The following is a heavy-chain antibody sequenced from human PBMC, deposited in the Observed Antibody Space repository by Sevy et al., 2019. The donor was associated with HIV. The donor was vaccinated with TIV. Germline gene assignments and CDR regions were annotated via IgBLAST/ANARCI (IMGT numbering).Heavy chain of an antibody. CDR3: ARCLGGLRPWEYNWFDP. J-gene: IGHJ5*02. CDR2: IGVYNGNT. D-gene: IGHD1-26*01. CDR1: GYSFSSYG. Sequence: GPSVKVSCKASGYSFSSYGISWVRQAPGQGLEWMGWIGVYNGNTKYAEKLQNRATMTTDTSTGTAYMELRSLRSDDTAVYYCARCLGGLRPWEYNWFDPWGQGTLVTVSS. V-gene: IGHV1-18*01.